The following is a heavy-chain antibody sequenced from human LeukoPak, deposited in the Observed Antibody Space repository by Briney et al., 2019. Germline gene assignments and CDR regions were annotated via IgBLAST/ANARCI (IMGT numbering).Heavy chain of an antibody. J-gene: IGHJ5*02. CDR2: IKQDGSEK. V-gene: IGHV3-7*01. CDR3: ARGKTSQNIVTRKTYNWFDP. CDR1: GFTFSSYW. Sequence: GGSLRLSCAASGFTFSSYWMSWVRQAPGKGLEWVANIKQDGSEKYYVDSVKGRFTISRDNAKNSLYLEMNSLRAEDTAVYYCARGKTSQNIVTRKTYNWFDPWGQGTLVTVSS. D-gene: IGHD2/OR15-2a*01.